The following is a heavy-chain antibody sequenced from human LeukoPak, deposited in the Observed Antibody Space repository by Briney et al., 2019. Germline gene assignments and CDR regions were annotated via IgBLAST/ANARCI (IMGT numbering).Heavy chain of an antibody. V-gene: IGHV4-39*07. CDR2: IYYSGST. CDR3: ARGRIPRHYGDYLYFDY. Sequence: SETLSLTCTVSGGSISSSSYYWGWIRQPPGKGLEWIGSIYYSGSTYYSPSLKSRVTISVDTSKNQFSLKLSSVTAADTAVYYCARGRIPRHYGDYLYFDYWGQGTLVTVSS. CDR1: GGSISSSSYY. J-gene: IGHJ4*02. D-gene: IGHD4-17*01.